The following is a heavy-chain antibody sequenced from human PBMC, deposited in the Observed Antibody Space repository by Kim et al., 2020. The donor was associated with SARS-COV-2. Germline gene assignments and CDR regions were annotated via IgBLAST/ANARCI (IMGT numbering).Heavy chain of an antibody. J-gene: IGHJ4*02. D-gene: IGHD3-22*01. CDR3: AKAPYDSSGLFDY. V-gene: IGHV3-9*01. Sequence: YEYSVKGRFTISRDNAKNSLDLQMNSLRAEDTALYYCAKAPYDSSGLFDYWGQGTLVTVSS.